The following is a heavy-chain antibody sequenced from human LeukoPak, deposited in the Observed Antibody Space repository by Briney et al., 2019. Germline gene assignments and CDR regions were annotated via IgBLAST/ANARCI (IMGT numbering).Heavy chain of an antibody. V-gene: IGHV4-61*01. D-gene: IGHD1-26*01. Sequence: PSETLSLTCTVSGGSVSSGSYYWSWIRQPPGKGLEWIGYIYYSGSTYYNPSLKSRVTISVDASKNQFSLKLSSVTAADTAVYYCARDRGSGSYNYWGQGTLVTVSS. J-gene: IGHJ4*02. CDR1: GGSVSSGSYY. CDR2: IYYSGST. CDR3: ARDRGSGSYNY.